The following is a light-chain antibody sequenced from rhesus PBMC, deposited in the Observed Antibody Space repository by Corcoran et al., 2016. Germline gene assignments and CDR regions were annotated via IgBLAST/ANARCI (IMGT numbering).Light chain of an antibody. CDR2: YKD. Sequence: HSVLTKPHSSSEAPRKSVTISCSGRSSNIGSNSVSWYQQLPGTAPKLLIYYKDQQASGVSDRFSGSKSGTSASLAISGLQPRDEANYYCAAWDDTLSGYIFGAGTQLTVV. J-gene: IGLJ1*01. CDR1: SSNIGSNS. CDR3: AAWDDTLSGYI. V-gene: IGLV1-60*01.